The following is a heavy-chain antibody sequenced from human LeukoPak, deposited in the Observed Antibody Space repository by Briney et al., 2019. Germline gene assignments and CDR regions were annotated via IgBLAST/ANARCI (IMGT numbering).Heavy chain of an antibody. V-gene: IGHV3-7*01. CDR3: ARGYSSSWYLG. CDR2: IKQDGSQK. Sequence: GGSLRLSCEASGFTFSAYWISWVRQAPGKGLEWVANIKQDGSQKYHADSVKGRFTISRDNAKKSLSLQMNSLRADDTAVYYCARGYSSSWYLGWGQPGLVALSS. J-gene: IGHJ4*02. D-gene: IGHD6-13*01. CDR1: GFTFSAYW.